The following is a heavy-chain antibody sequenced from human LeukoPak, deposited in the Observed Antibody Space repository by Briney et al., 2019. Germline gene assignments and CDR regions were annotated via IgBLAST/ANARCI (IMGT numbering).Heavy chain of an antibody. Sequence: GGSLRLSCAASGFTVSSNYMTWVRQAPGKGLECVSVIYSGGSTYYTDSVKGRFTISRDNSKDTLYLQMNSLRAEDTAVYYCARDSGYDSSGYFNYWGQGTLVTVSS. CDR3: ARDSGYDSSGYFNY. J-gene: IGHJ4*02. CDR2: IYSGGST. V-gene: IGHV3-53*01. D-gene: IGHD3-22*01. CDR1: GFTVSSNY.